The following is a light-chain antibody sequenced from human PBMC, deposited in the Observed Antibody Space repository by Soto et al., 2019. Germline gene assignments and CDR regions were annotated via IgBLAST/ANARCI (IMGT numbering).Light chain of an antibody. V-gene: IGKV3-20*01. J-gene: IGKJ2*01. Sequence: EIVLTQSPGTLSLSPGERATLSCRASRSFASSYLAWYQQRPGQAPRLLIYAASNRATGIPDRFSGSGSGTDFTLTIKRLEAEDSAVYYCQQYGASPPYTFGQRTQVDIK. CDR1: RSFASSY. CDR2: AAS. CDR3: QQYGASPPYT.